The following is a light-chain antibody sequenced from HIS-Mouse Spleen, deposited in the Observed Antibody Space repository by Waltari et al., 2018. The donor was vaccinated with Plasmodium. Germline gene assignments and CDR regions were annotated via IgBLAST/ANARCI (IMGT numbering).Light chain of an antibody. CDR2: CAS. CDR3: QQYNNWSFT. V-gene: IGKV3-15*01. Sequence: EIVMTQSPATLSVSPGERATLSCRASQSVSSNLAWYQQKPGQATRLLIYCASTRATGIPARFSGSGSGTEFTLTISRLQSEDFAVYYCQQYNNWSFTFGPGTKVDIK. CDR1: QSVSSN. J-gene: IGKJ3*01.